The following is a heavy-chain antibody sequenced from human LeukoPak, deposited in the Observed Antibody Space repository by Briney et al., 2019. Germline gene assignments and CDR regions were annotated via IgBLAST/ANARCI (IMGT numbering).Heavy chain of an antibody. CDR1: GFTFRSYW. CDR3: AKESGKFDY. Sequence: GGSLTLSCAASGFTFRSYWMHWVRPAPGKGLVWVSRISPDGTGTNYADSVTGRSTIARDNSKNSLYPQVNSLRSEDTAMYFCAKESGKFDYWGQGTLVAVST. CDR2: ISPDGTGT. J-gene: IGHJ4*02. V-gene: IGHV3-74*01.